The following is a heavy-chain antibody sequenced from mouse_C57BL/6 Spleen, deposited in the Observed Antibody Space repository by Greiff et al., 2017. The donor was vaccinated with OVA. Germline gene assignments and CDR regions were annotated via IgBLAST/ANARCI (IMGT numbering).Heavy chain of an antibody. CDR2: IYPRSGNT. Sequence: QVQLQQSGAELARPGASVKLSCKASGYTFTSYGISWVKQRTGQGLEWIGEIYPRSGNTYYNEKFKGKATLTADKSSSTAYMELRSLTSEDSAVYFCARGTDWFPFDYWGQGTTLTVSS. J-gene: IGHJ2*01. D-gene: IGHD2-14*01. V-gene: IGHV1-81*01. CDR3: ARGTDWFPFDY. CDR1: GYTFTSYG.